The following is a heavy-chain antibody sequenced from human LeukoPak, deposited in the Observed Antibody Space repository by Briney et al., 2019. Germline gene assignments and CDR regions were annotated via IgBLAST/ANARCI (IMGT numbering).Heavy chain of an antibody. J-gene: IGHJ4*02. CDR3: ARGVPHYYGSGSYFGY. V-gene: IGHV4-34*01. CDR1: GGSFSGYY. D-gene: IGHD3-10*01. Sequence: SETLSLTCAVYGGSFSGYYWSWIRQPPGKGLEWIGEINHSGSTNYNPSLKSRVTISVDTSKNQFSLKLSSVTAADTAVYYCARGVPHYYGSGSYFGYWGQGTLVTVSS. CDR2: INHSGST.